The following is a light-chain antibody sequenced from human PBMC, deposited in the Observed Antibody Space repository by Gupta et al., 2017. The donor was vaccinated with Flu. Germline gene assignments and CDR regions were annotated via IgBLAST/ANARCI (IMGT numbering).Light chain of an antibody. CDR2: GAS. Sequence: DIQMTQSPSSLSASVGDRVTITCRANQSVSIYLHWYQQKPGKAPKVLIYGASPLLSGVPSRFSRSGSGTAFTLSISSRQPEDFANHYCHGGNTTGVTFGQGTQLDNK. CDR1: QSVSIY. CDR3: HGGNTTGVT. V-gene: IGKV1-39*02. J-gene: IGKJ5*01.